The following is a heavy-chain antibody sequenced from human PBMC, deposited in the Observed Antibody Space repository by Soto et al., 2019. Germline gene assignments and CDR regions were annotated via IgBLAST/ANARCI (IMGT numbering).Heavy chain of an antibody. V-gene: IGHV4-31*01. CDR2: IYYSGST. J-gene: IGHJ6*02. CDR1: GGSISSGGYY. CDR3: AREWSISDNYSYYGMDV. Sequence: QVQLQESGPGLVKPSQTLSLTCTVSGGSISSGGYYWSWIRQHPGKGLEWIGYIYYSGSTYYNPSLKSLVTISVDTSKNQFSLKLSSVTAADTAVYYCAREWSISDNYSYYGMDVWGQGTTVTVSS. D-gene: IGHD1-26*01.